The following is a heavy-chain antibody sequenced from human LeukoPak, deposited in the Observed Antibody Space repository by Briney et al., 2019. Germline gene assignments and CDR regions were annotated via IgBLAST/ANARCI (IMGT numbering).Heavy chain of an antibody. CDR3: ARYGGSGWVIDN. CDR2: IYYTGAT. Sequence: SETLSLTCTVSGGSISSYYWTWIRQPPGKGLEWIGYIYYTGATSYNPSLKSRVTISVDPSKKQFSLKLTSVTAADTAVYYCARYGGSGWVIDNWGQGTLVTVSS. V-gene: IGHV4-59*08. CDR1: GGSISSYY. J-gene: IGHJ4*02. D-gene: IGHD6-19*01.